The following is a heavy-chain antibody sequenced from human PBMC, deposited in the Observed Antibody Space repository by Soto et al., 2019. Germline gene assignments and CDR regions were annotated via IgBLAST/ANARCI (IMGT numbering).Heavy chain of an antibody. J-gene: IGHJ6*02. V-gene: IGHV5-10-1*01. D-gene: IGHD6-6*01. Sequence: ESLKISCKGSGYSFTSYWISWVRQMPGKGLEWMGRIDPSDSYTNYSPSFQGHVTISADKSISTAYLQWSSLKASDTAMYYCARSSIATRSFGYYYGMDVWGQGTTVTVSS. CDR1: GYSFTSYW. CDR3: ARSSIATRSFGYYYGMDV. CDR2: IDPSDSYT.